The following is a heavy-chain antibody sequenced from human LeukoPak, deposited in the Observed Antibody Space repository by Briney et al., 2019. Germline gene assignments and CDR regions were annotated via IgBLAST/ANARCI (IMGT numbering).Heavy chain of an antibody. CDR1: GHSIINSYY. J-gene: IGHJ4*02. Sequence: SETLSLTCTVSGHSIINSYYWGWIRQPPGKGLEWIGSIYHSGSTYYNPSLKSRVTISVDTSKNQFSLKVNSVTAADTAVYYCARVSDYGDYYFDYWGQGTLVTVSS. CDR3: ARVSDYGDYYFDY. CDR2: IYHSGST. V-gene: IGHV4-38-2*02. D-gene: IGHD4-17*01.